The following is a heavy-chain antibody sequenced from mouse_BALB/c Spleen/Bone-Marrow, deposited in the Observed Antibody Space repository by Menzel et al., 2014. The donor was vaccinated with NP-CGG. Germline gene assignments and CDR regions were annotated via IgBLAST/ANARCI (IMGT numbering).Heavy chain of an antibody. CDR3: ASYAYGYYFDY. CDR2: IDPANGNT. J-gene: IGHJ2*01. D-gene: IGHD2-2*01. V-gene: IGHV14-3*02. Sequence: VQLQQSGAELVKPGASVKLSCTASGFNIKDTYMHWVKQRPEQGLEWIGRIDPANGNTKYDPKFQGKATITADTSSNTAYLQLSSLTSEDTAVYYCASYAYGYYFDYWSQGTTLTVSS. CDR1: GFNIKDTY.